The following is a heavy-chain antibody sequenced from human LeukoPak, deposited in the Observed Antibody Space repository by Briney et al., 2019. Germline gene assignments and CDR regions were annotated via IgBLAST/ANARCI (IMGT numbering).Heavy chain of an antibody. CDR3: ARLNDFWSGSYYYGMDV. V-gene: IGHV3-48*03. Sequence: PGGSLRLSCAASGFSFSSYEMNWVRQAPGKGLEWVSYIISSGSIIYYADSVKGRFTISRDNAKNSLYLQVNNLRADDTAVYYCARLNDFWSGSYYYGMDVWGQGTTVTVSS. CDR2: IISSGSII. D-gene: IGHD3-3*01. CDR1: GFSFSSYE. J-gene: IGHJ6*02.